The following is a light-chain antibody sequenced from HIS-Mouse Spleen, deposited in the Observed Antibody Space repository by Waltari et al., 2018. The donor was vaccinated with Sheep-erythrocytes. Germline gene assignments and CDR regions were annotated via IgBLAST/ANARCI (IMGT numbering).Light chain of an antibody. CDR1: QSLLHSNGYNY. Sequence: DIVITQSPLSLPVTPGEPASIACRSSQSLLHSNGYNYLDWYLQKPGQSPQLLIYLGSNRASGVPDRFSGSGSGTDFTLKISRVEAEDVGVYYCMQALQTPRTFGQGTKLEIE. V-gene: IGKV2-28*01. J-gene: IGKJ2*01. CDR2: LGS. CDR3: MQALQTPRT.